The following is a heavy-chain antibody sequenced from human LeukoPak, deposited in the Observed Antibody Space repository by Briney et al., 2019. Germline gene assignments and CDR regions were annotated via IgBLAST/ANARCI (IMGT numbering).Heavy chain of an antibody. J-gene: IGHJ4*02. CDR2: ISYEGSNR. CDR3: ARSPVVGPESPIDY. D-gene: IGHD6-19*01. V-gene: IGHV3-30*04. Sequence: PGGSLRLSCADSGFTFSGSAMHWVRQAPGKGLEWVAVISYEGSNRYYVDSVKGRFTISRDNSKNTLYLQINSLRAEDTAVYYCARSPVVGPESPIDYWGQGTLVTVSS. CDR1: GFTFSGSA.